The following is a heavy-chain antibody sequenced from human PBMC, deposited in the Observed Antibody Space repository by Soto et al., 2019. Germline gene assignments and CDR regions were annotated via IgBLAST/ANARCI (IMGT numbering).Heavy chain of an antibody. Sequence: PGGSLRLSCAASGFTFTKFGMHWVRQAPGKGLEWVAIIWYDGSHKYYADSVKGRFTISRDNSKNTVSLHMDSLGAEDTAMYYYAAGGPLLYRGRGTLVTVSS. CDR2: IWYDGSHK. D-gene: IGHD3-16*01. CDR1: GFTFTKFG. J-gene: IGHJ4*02. V-gene: IGHV3-33*01. CDR3: AAGGPLLY.